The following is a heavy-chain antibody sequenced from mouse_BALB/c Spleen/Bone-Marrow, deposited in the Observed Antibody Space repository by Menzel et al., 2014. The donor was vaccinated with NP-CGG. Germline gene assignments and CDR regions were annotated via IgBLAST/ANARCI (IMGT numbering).Heavy chain of an antibody. CDR1: GYSITSDYA. V-gene: IGHV3-2*02. Sequence: EVKLVESGPGLVKPSQSLSLTCTVTGYSITSDYAWSWVRQFPGNKLEWMGYISYSGSTRYNPSLKGRISITRDTSKNQFFLQLNSVTTEDTATYYCARWARCDGVSAMDYWGQGTSVTVSS. D-gene: IGHD2-14*01. J-gene: IGHJ4*01. CDR2: ISYSGST. CDR3: ARWARCDGVSAMDY.